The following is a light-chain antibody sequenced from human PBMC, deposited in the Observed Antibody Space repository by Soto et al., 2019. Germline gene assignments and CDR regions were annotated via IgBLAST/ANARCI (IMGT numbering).Light chain of an antibody. CDR1: QSVSSSY. V-gene: IGKV3-20*01. Sequence: EIVLTQSPGTLSLSPGERAALSCRASQSVSSSYLAWYQQKPGQAPRLLIYGVSTRATDIPDRFSGSGSGTDFTLTISRLEPEDFAVYFCQQYSDLPMTFGQGTRLEIK. CDR3: QQYSDLPMT. J-gene: IGKJ5*01. CDR2: GVS.